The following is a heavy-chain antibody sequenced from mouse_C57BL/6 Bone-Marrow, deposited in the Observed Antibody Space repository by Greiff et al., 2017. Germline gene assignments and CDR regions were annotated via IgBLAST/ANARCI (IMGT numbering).Heavy chain of an antibody. CDR1: GYTFTSYW. V-gene: IGHV1-64*01. D-gene: IGHD3-2*02. CDR3: ARCSAGQLRLRRAWFAY. CDR2: IHPNSGST. Sequence: QVQLQQPGAELVKPGASVKLSCKASGYTFTSYWMHWVKQRPGQGLEWIGMIHPNSGSTNYNEKFKSKATLTVDKSSSTAYMQLSSLTSEDSAVYYCARCSAGQLRLRRAWFAYWGQGTLVTVSA. J-gene: IGHJ3*01.